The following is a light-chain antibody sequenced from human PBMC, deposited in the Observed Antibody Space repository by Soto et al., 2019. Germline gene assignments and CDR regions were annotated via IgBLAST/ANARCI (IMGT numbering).Light chain of an antibody. CDR1: QDISNY. Sequence: DTQMTQSPSSLSASVGDRVTITCQASQDISNYLNWYQQKPGKAPKLLIYDTSNLEAGVPSRFSGSGSGTDFTFTVSSLQPEDIATYYCQHYDNLPPTFGGGTKVEIK. V-gene: IGKV1-33*01. CDR3: QHYDNLPPT. J-gene: IGKJ4*01. CDR2: DTS.